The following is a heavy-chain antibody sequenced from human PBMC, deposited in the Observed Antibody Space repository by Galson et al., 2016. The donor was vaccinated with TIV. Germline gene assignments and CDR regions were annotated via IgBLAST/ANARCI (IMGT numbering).Heavy chain of an antibody. D-gene: IGHD6-19*01. Sequence: SLRLSCAASGFTFQNYAMHWVRQAPVKGLEWVAVTTYDDSQKYYADSVKGRFTISRDNSKNTLYLQMNSLTAEDTAVYYCARVGSTGWAHYFDYWGQGTLVTVSS. V-gene: IGHV3-30*04. CDR3: ARVGSTGWAHYFDY. J-gene: IGHJ4*02. CDR1: GFTFQNYA. CDR2: TTYDDSQK.